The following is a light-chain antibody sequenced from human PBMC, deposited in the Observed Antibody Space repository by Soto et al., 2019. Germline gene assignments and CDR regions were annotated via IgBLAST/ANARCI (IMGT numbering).Light chain of an antibody. Sequence: IVLTQSPGTLSLSPGETATLSCRASQTVSSTYLAWYQHKPGRAPRLLIDGASSRAAGIPDRFSGSWSGTDFTLTISRLEPEDLAVYFCQQYDYLVTFGQGTKVEIK. V-gene: IGKV3-20*01. J-gene: IGKJ1*01. CDR1: QTVSSTY. CDR3: QQYDYLVT. CDR2: GAS.